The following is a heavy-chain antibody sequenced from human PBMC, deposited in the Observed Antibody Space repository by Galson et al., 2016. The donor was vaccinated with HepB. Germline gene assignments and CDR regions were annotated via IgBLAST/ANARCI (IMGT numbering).Heavy chain of an antibody. J-gene: IGHJ5*02. Sequence: TLSLTCAVSGGSIISGSHYWTWIRQPAGKGLEWIGGISTSGTTKYNPSLRSRLTISLDTSKNQFSLELISVTAADTAVYYCARELGSWSQGKWVTVSS. CDR2: ISTSGTT. CDR1: GGSIISGSHY. D-gene: IGHD3-16*01. CDR3: ARELGS. V-gene: IGHV4-61*02.